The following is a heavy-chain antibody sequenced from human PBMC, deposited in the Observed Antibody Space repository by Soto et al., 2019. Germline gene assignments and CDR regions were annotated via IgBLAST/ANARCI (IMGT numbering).Heavy chain of an antibody. Sequence: QVQLEESGGGLVKPGGSLRLSCAASGFTFSAVYMSWIRQAPNKGLEYISYISSRGTSANYADSVKGRFTISRDNAKNSLYLQMNSLRAEDTAVSYCARDRGAVTGQYFDYWGQGALVTVSS. D-gene: IGHD6-19*01. J-gene: IGHJ4*02. CDR2: ISSRGTSA. CDR1: GFTFSAVY. CDR3: ARDRGAVTGQYFDY. V-gene: IGHV3-11*05.